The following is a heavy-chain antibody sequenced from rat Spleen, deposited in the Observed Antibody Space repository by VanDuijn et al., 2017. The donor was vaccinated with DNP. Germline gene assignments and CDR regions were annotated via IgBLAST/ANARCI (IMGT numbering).Heavy chain of an antibody. Sequence: EVQLVESGGKLVQPGRSLKLSCVASGFTFTNCYMAWVRQAPTKGLEWVASISIGGSKTYYRDSVKGRFTISRDNAKSTLYLQMDSLRSEETATYYCASSMGTYYPYYFDYWGQGVMVTVSS. D-gene: IGHD1-12*02. V-gene: IGHV5S11*01. CDR3: ASSMGTYYPYYFDY. J-gene: IGHJ2*01. CDR2: ISIGGSKT. CDR1: GFTFTNCY.